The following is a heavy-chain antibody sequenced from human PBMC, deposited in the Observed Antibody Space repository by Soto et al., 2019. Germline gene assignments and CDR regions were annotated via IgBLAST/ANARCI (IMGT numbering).Heavy chain of an antibody. CDR1: AFSFTGYH. CDR2: ISGDSNYK. V-gene: IGHV3-21*01. J-gene: IGHJ3*01. CDR3: ARVVYFDSSGYGL. Sequence: WWSLSVSCVPSAFSFTGYHLNWIRQAPGKGLQWVSAISGDSNYKHYADSGQGRFTISRDNAKNSVYLQMNSLRAEDTAVYYCARVVYFDSSGYGLWGQGTMVTVSS. D-gene: IGHD3-22*01.